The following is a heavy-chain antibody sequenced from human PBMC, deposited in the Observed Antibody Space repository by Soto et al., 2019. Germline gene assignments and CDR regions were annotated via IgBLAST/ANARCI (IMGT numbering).Heavy chain of an antibody. V-gene: IGHV1-69*13. CDR3: ARGLRLSSSPYFHH. J-gene: IGHJ1*01. CDR1: GGTFSSYA. Sequence: SVEVSCKGSGGTFSSYAISWVRQAPGQGLEWMGGIIPIFGTANYAQKFQGRVTITADESTSTAYMELSSLRSEDTAVYYCARGLRLSSSPYFHHWGQGTLVTVSS. CDR2: IIPIFGTA. D-gene: IGHD6-6*01.